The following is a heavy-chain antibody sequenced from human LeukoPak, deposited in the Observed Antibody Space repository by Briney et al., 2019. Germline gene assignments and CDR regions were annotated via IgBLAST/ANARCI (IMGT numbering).Heavy chain of an antibody. D-gene: IGHD6-19*01. J-gene: IGHJ6*03. CDR1: GYTFTSYG. Sequence: ASVKVSCKASGYTFTSYGITWARQAPGQGLEWMGWISAYNGNTNYAQRLQGRVTMTTEKSTSTAYMELKNLRSDDTAVYYCARGHRGDSSAWTYYYYYTDVWGKGTTVTVSS. CDR2: ISAYNGNT. CDR3: ARGHRGDSSAWTYYYYYTDV. V-gene: IGHV1-18*01.